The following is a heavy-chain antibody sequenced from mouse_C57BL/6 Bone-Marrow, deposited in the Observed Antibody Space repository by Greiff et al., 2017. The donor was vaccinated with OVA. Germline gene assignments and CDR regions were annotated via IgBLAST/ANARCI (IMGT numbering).Heavy chain of an antibody. CDR1: GFNIKDDY. CDR3: TTRGDYDDYFDY. CDR2: IDPENGDT. D-gene: IGHD2-4*01. J-gene: IGHJ2*01. V-gene: IGHV14-4*01. Sequence: VQLKESGAELVRPGASVKLSCTASGFNIKDDYMHWVKQRPEQGLEWIGWIDPENGDTEYASKFQGKATITADTSSNTAYLQLSSLTYEDTAVYYCTTRGDYDDYFDYWGQGTTLTVSS.